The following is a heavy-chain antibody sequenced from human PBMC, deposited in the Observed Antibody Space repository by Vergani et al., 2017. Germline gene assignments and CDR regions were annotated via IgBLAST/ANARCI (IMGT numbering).Heavy chain of an antibody. Sequence: QVQLVESGGGVVQRGGSLRLSCATSGFTLSNYDMQWIRQGPGKGLEFVAFIQFDGSNQYYADSVKGRFTLSRDFSKNTLYLQMNSLRTDDTATYYCAKHFRGWGIDYWGQGTQVTVSS. CDR1: GFTLSNYD. V-gene: IGHV3-30*02. CDR2: IQFDGSNQ. D-gene: IGHD3-16*01. CDR3: AKHFRGWGIDY. J-gene: IGHJ4*02.